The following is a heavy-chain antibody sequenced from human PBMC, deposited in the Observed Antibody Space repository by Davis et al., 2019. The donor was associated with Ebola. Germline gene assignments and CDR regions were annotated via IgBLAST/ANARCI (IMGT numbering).Heavy chain of an antibody. CDR1: GFSFSGSD. Sequence: PGGSLRLSCAASGFSFSGSDMHWVRQASGKGLEWVGRIRTKTKNYATTYAASVKGRFTISRDDSKNTAYLQMNSLKTEDTALYYCTSQVDYYGMDVWGQGTTVTVSS. CDR2: IRTKTKNYAT. CDR3: TSQVDYYGMDV. J-gene: IGHJ6*02. V-gene: IGHV3-73*01.